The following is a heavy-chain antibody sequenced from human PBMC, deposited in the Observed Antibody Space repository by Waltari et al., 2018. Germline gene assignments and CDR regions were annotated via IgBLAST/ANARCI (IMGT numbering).Heavy chain of an antibody. V-gene: IGHV4-31*03. Sequence: QVQLQESGPGLVKPSQTPSLPCTVSRGSVSNAAFYWTWVRQHPGKGLEWIGNIYYSGATSYNPSLESRISMSVDTSKNQFSLSLRSVTAADTAVYYCARDSPRWSLLDWGLGTLVTVSS. CDR2: IYYSGAT. J-gene: IGHJ4*02. CDR1: RGSVSNAAFY. CDR3: ARDSPRWSLLD. D-gene: IGHD2-15*01.